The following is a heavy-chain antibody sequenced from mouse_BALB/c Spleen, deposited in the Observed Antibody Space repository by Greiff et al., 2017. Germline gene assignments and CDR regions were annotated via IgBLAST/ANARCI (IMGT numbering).Heavy chain of an antibody. J-gene: IGHJ2*01. CDR1: GYTFTSYW. D-gene: IGHD3-3*01. CDR2: IYPGDGDT. V-gene: IGHV1-87*01. CDR3: ARGGRDEEGY. Sequence: QVHVKQSGAELARPGASVKLSCKASGYTFTSYWMQWVKQRPGQGLEWIGAIYPGDGDTRYTQKFKGKATLTADKSSSTAYMQLSSLASEDSAVYYCARGGRDEEGYWGQGTTLTVSS.